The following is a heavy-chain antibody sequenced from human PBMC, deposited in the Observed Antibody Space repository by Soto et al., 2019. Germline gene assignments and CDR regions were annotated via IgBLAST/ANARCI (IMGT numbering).Heavy chain of an antibody. CDR2: IIPIFGTA. CDR3: ARDPYYYDSRGYQQVT. J-gene: IGHJ5*02. D-gene: IGHD3-22*01. CDR1: GGTFSSYA. V-gene: IGHV1-69*13. Sequence: ASVKVSCKASGGTFSSYAISWVRQAPGQGLEWMGGIIPIFGTANYAQKFQGRVTITADESTSTAYMELSSLRSEDTAVYYCARDPYYYDSRGYQQVTWGQGTLVTVSS.